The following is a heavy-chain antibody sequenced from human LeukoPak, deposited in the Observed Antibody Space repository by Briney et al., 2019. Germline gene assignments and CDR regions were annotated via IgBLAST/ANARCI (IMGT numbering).Heavy chain of an antibody. CDR1: GFTFSDYV. J-gene: IGHJ4*02. Sequence: PGGSLRLSCSASGFTFSDYVIHWVRQAPGKGLEYVSAISSDAISAYYSDSVKGRFAISRDNSKNMVFLQMTSLGVEDTAVYYCVKGWGLGRFDYWGQGALVSVSS. CDR2: ISSDAISA. D-gene: IGHD3/OR15-3a*01. CDR3: VKGWGLGRFDY. V-gene: IGHV3-64D*09.